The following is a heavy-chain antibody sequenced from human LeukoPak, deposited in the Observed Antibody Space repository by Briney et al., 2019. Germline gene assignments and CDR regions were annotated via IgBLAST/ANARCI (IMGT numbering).Heavy chain of an antibody. V-gene: IGHV1-46*01. CDR3: ARDRGYSYLVDY. Sequence: ASVTVSFKASGYTFTIYYMHWVRQAPGQGIEWMGIINPSGGSTSYAQKFQGRVTMTRDTSTSTVYMELSSLRSEDTAVYYCARDRGYSYLVDYWGQGTLVTVSS. CDR2: INPSGGST. CDR1: GYTFTIYY. D-gene: IGHD5-18*01. J-gene: IGHJ4*02.